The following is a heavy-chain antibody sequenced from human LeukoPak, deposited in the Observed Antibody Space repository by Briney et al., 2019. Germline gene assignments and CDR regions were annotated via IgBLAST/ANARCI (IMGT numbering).Heavy chain of an antibody. CDR2: IKQDGSEK. CDR1: GFTFSSYW. CDR3: ARVYDSSGYDAFDI. D-gene: IGHD3-22*01. Sequence: GGSLRLSCAASGFTFSSYWMSWVRQAPGKGLEWVANIKQDGSEKYYVDSVKGRFTLSRDNAKNSLYLQMNSLRAEDTAVYYCARVYDSSGYDAFDIWGQGTMVTVSS. V-gene: IGHV3-7*01. J-gene: IGHJ3*02.